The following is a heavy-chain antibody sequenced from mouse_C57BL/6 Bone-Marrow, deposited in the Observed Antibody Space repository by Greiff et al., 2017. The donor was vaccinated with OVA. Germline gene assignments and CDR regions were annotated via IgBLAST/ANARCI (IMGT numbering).Heavy chain of an antibody. V-gene: IGHV1-26*01. J-gene: IGHJ2*01. D-gene: IGHD2-3*01. CDR1: GYTFTDYY. CDR2: INPNNGGT. CDR3: ASAGYYD. Sequence: EVQLQQSGPELVKPGASVKISCKASGYTFTDYYMNWVKQSHGKSLEWIGDINPNNGGTSYNQKFKGKATLTVDKSSSTAYMELRSLTSEDSAVYYCASAGYYDWGQGTTLTVSS.